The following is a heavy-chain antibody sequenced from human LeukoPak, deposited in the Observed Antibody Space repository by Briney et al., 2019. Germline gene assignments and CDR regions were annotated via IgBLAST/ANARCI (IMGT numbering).Heavy chain of an antibody. CDR3: ASRRSRRGAFDI. J-gene: IGHJ3*02. CDR1: GGTSSSYT. D-gene: IGHD2-2*01. V-gene: IGHV1-69*02. CDR2: IIAIVGIA. Sequence: EASVKVSCKPPGGTSSSYTISCVRQAPGQGLDWMIRIIAIVGIANYAQKFQGRLTITADKSTSTAYMELSSLRPEDTAVYYCASRRSRRGAFDIWGQGTMVTVSS.